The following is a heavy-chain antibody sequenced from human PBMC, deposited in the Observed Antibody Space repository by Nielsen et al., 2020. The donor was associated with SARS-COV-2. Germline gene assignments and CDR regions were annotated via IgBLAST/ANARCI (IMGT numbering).Heavy chain of an antibody. D-gene: IGHD1-26*01. CDR3: AREEEWEQARFDY. Sequence: GESLKISCAASGFTFSSYSMNWVRQAPGKGLEWVSSISSSSSYIYYADSVKGRFTISRDNAKNSLYLQMNSLRAEDTAVYYCAREEEWEQARFDYWGQGTLVTVSS. V-gene: IGHV3-21*01. J-gene: IGHJ4*02. CDR1: GFTFSSYS. CDR2: ISSSSSYI.